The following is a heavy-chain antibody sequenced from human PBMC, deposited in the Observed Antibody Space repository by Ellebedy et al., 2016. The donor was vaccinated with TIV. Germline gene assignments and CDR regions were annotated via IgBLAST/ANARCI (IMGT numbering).Heavy chain of an antibody. CDR1: GDSVSTDIG. D-gene: IGHD3-3*01. CDR2: TYYRSKWNN. J-gene: IGHJ6*02. CDR3: ARSSSYDYWSDDGIYYYYYAMDA. Sequence: SQTLSLTCVISGDSVSTDIGWNWIRQSPSRGLEWLGRTYYRSKWNNDYAVSLKSRITINPDTSKNQFSLKLSSVTAADTAVYCCARSSSYDYWSDDGIYYYYYAMDAWGQGTTVAVSS. V-gene: IGHV6-1*01.